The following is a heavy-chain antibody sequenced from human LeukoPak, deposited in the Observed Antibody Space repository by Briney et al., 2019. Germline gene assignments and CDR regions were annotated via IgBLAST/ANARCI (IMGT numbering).Heavy chain of an antibody. V-gene: IGHV3-48*01. CDR2: ISSSSSTI. CDR1: GFTFSSYS. CDR3: ARDPEPAPPSSSSWYFNAFDI. D-gene: IGHD6-13*01. J-gene: IGHJ3*02. Sequence: GGSLRLSCAASGFTFSSYSMNWVRQAPGKGLEWVSYISSSSSTIYYADSVKGRFTISRDNAKNSLYLQMNSLRAEDTAVYYCARDPEPAPPSSSSWYFNAFDIWGQGTMVTVSS.